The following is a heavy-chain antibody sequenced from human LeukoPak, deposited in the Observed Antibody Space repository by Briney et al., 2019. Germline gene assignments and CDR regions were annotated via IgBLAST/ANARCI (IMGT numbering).Heavy chain of an antibody. Sequence: GASVTVSCKASGYIFTDYYIHWVRQAPGQGLEWMGLINPSGGSTTYAQKFQGRVTVTRDTSTSTVYMELSSLRSEDTAVYYCARYGLVATSVLCFQYWGQGTLVTVSS. J-gene: IGHJ1*01. D-gene: IGHD6-19*01. CDR1: GYIFTDYY. V-gene: IGHV1-46*01. CDR3: ARYGLVATSVLCFQY. CDR2: INPSGGST.